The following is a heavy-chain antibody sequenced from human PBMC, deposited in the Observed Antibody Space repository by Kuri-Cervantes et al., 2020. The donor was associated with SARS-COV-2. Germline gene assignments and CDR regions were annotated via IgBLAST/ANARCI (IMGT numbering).Heavy chain of an antibody. CDR3: ARVLCSTSTCLFLSRPLVWFDP. CDR2: IYESGDT. Sequence: SQTLSLTCAVSGASISSSTYYWGWLRQSPGKGLEWLGSIYESGDTYYSSSLKSRVTLSVDTSKNQFSLHVNSVSAADTAIYFCARVLCSTSTCLFLSRPLVWFDPWGQGTLVTVSS. V-gene: IGHV4-39*01. D-gene: IGHD3-16*01. CDR1: GASISSSTYY. J-gene: IGHJ5*02.